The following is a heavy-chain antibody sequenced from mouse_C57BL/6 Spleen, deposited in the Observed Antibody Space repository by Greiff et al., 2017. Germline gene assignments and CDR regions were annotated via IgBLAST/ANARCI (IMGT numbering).Heavy chain of an antibody. D-gene: IGHD3-2*02. J-gene: IGHJ3*01. V-gene: IGHV1-54*01. CDR2: INPGSGGT. Sequence: QVQLQQSGAELVRPGTSVKVSCKASGYAFTNYLIEWVKQRPGQGLEWIGVINPGSGGTNYNEKFKGKATLTADKSSSTAYTQLSSLTSEDSAVYFCARSTAAQAKGPWCAYWGQGTLVTVSA. CDR1: GYAFTNYL. CDR3: ARSTAAQAKGPWCAY.